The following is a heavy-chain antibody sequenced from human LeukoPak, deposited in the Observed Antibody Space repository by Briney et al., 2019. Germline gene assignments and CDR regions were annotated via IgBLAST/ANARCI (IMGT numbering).Heavy chain of an antibody. CDR2: IKQDGSEK. D-gene: IGHD3-10*02. J-gene: IGHJ6*02. CDR1: GFTFSSYW. V-gene: IGHV3-7*01. Sequence: GGSLRLSCAASGFTFSSYWMSWVRQAPGKGLEWVANIKQDGSEKYYVDSVKGRFTISRDNAKNSLYLQMNSLRAEDTGVYYCARMLGELSYPYYYYYGMDVWGQGTTVTVSS. CDR3: ARMLGELSYPYYYYYGMDV.